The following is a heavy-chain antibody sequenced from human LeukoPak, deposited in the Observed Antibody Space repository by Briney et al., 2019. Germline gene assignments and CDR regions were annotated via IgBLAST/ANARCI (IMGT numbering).Heavy chain of an antibody. V-gene: IGHV4-31*03. D-gene: IGHD6-13*01. J-gene: IGHJ5*02. Sequence: SQTLSLTCTVSGGSISSGGYYWSWIRQHPGKGLEWIGYIYYSGSTYYSPSLKSRVTISVDTSKNQFSLKLSSVTAADTAVYYCARTGYSSSWYEEGWFDPWGQGTLVTVSS. CDR2: IYYSGST. CDR3: ARTGYSSSWYEEGWFDP. CDR1: GGSISSGGYY.